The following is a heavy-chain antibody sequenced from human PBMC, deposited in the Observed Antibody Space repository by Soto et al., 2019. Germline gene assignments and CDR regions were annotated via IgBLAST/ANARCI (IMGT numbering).Heavy chain of an antibody. CDR3: RIAGRTECPWVSSNYHYCGMDV. CDR2: ISSSGSTI. J-gene: IGHJ6*02. Sequence: QVQLVESGGGLVKPGGSLRLSCAASGFTFSDYYMSWIRQAPGQGLECVSYISSSGSTIYYADTVKGRVTISRDNAKNSRYRQKNSLRADDTAVYDWRIAGRTECPWVSSNYHYCGMDVWGQGTTVSVSS. CDR1: GFTFSDYY. D-gene: IGHD6-6*01. V-gene: IGHV3-11*01.